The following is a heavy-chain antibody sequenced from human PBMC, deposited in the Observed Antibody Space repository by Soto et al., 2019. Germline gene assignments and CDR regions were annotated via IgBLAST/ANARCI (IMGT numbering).Heavy chain of an antibody. Sequence: PGGSLRLSCAASGFTFGSYDMHWVRQATGKGLEWVSAIGTAGDTYYPGSVKGRFTISRENAKNSLYLQMNSLRAEDTAVYYCARGGCSSTSCYHPLYYRMDVWGQGTTVTVSS. D-gene: IGHD2-2*01. J-gene: IGHJ6*02. CDR2: IGTAGDT. CDR3: ARGGCSSTSCYHPLYYRMDV. CDR1: GFTFGSYD. V-gene: IGHV3-13*01.